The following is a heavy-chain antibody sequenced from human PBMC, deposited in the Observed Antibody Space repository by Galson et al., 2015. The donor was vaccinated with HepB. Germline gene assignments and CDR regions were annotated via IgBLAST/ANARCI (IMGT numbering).Heavy chain of an antibody. CDR3: AKDIGVAVVTYNFDY. D-gene: IGHD3-22*01. CDR1: GFTFSRYA. CDR2: ISGINSSI. Sequence: SLRLSCAASGFTFSRYAMSWVRQAPGKGLEWVSTISGINSSIYYADSVKGRFTVSRDNSKNTVYLQMNSLRGEDTALYYCAKDIGVAVVTYNFDYWGQGTLVTVSS. V-gene: IGHV3-23*01. J-gene: IGHJ4*02.